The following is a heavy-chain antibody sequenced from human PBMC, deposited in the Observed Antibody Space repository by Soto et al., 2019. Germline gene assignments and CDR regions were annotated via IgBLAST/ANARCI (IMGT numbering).Heavy chain of an antibody. J-gene: IGHJ2*01. CDR1: GGTFSSHT. Sequence: QDQLVQSGAEVKKPGSSVKVSCKASGGTFSSHTFSWVRQAPGQGLEWMGRIIPALGTATYAQKFRCRIXITADASATTVYMELNSLRSEDTAVYYCARPDFGDYWYFDLWGRGTLVTVSS. CDR3: ARPDFGDYWYFDL. V-gene: IGHV1-69*08. CDR2: IIPALGTA. D-gene: IGHD4-17*01.